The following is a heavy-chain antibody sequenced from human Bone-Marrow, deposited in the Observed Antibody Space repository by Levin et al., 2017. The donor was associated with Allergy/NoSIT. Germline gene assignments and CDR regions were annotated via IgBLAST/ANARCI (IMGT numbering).Heavy chain of an antibody. V-gene: IGHV4-61*08. CDR2: VYYSGST. D-gene: IGHD2-2*01. Sequence: SQTLSLTCSVSGGSVSSDGYFWTWIRQSPGKGLEWIGYVYYSGSTNYNPSLKSRVTMSVDTSKNEFSLRLHSVTAADTAIYYCGSHHCTSAACSALLFDSWGQGTLVTVSS. J-gene: IGHJ4*02. CDR1: GGSVSSDGYF. CDR3: GSHHCTSAACSALLFDS.